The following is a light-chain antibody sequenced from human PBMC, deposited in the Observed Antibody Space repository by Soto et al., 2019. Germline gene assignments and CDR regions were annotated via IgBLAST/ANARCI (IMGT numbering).Light chain of an antibody. CDR2: EVI. CDR3: SSYTSSSSLNMI. Sequence: QSVLTQPASVSGSPGQSITISCTGTSSDVGAYNYVSWYQQRPGKAPKLMISEVINRPSGVSSRFSGSKSGNTASLTISGLQAEDEADYYCSSYTSSSSLNMIFGGGTQLTVL. V-gene: IGLV2-14*01. CDR1: SSDVGAYNY. J-gene: IGLJ2*01.